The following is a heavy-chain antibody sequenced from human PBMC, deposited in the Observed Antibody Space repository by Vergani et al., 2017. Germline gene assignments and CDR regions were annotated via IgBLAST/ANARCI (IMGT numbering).Heavy chain of an antibody. V-gene: IGHV3-30*18. D-gene: IGHD2-2*01. Sequence: QVQLVESGGGVVQPGRSLRLSCAASGFTFSSYGMNWVRQAPGKGLEWVALISHDGNNKYYGDSVKGRFTISRDNSKNMLYLQMNSLRAEDTAVYYCAKLEESHQLLSWFDPWGQGTLVTVSS. CDR3: AKLEESHQLLSWFDP. J-gene: IGHJ5*02. CDR2: ISHDGNNK. CDR1: GFTFSSYG.